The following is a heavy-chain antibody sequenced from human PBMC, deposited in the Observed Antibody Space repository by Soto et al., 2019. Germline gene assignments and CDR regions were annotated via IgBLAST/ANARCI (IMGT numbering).Heavy chain of an antibody. V-gene: IGHV4-39*07. CDR1: RDTINSTIYS. J-gene: IGHJ5*02. Sequence: LYLSSTFSRDTINSTIYSWDWIRQTPGKGLEWIGSIFYSGSTYYNPSLKSRVTISVDRSKNQFSLKLSSVTAADTAVYYCARVPGPWGQGTLVTVSS. CDR2: IFYSGST. D-gene: IGHD7-27*01. CDR3: ARVPGP.